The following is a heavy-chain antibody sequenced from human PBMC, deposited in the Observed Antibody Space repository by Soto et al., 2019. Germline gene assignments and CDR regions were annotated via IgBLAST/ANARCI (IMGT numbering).Heavy chain of an antibody. V-gene: IGHV3-30-3*01. J-gene: IGHJ4*02. D-gene: IGHD6-6*01. CDR3: ARAPPSSWHYDY. CDR2: ISYDESNK. Sequence: VGSLRLSCATSGFSFSSYAMHWVRQAPGKGLEWVALISYDESNKYYADSVKGRFSISGDNSNNMLYLQMDSLRTEDTAMYYCARAPPSSWHYDYWGQGTLVTVSS. CDR1: GFSFSSYA.